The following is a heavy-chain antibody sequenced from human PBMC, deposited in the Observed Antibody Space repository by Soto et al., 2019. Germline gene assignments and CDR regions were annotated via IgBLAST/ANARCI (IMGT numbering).Heavy chain of an antibody. CDR3: ARGGYSGRLYYFDY. V-gene: IGHV4-61*01. D-gene: IGHD2-15*01. CDR1: GGSVSSTYYY. J-gene: IGHJ4*02. CDR2: IYYSGRT. Sequence: PSETLSLTCFVSGGSVSSTYYYWGWIRQSPGKGLEWIGYIYYSGRTDYKSSLKSRVTISLDPSKNQVSLKLNSVPAADMAVYYCARGGYSGRLYYFDYCGQATLVTVSS.